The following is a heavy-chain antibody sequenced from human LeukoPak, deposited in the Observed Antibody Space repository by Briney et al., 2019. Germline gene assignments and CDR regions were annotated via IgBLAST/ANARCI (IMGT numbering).Heavy chain of an antibody. V-gene: IGHV3-11*01. Sequence: PGGSLRLSCAASGFTFSDYYMSWIRQAPGKGLEWVSYISSSGSTIYYADSVKGRFTISRDNAKNSLYLQMNSLRAEDTAVYYCARASGYCSGGSCYGDYYGMDVWGQGTTVTVSS. CDR2: ISSSGSTI. D-gene: IGHD2-15*01. CDR1: GFTFSDYY. J-gene: IGHJ6*02. CDR3: ARASGYCSGGSCYGDYYGMDV.